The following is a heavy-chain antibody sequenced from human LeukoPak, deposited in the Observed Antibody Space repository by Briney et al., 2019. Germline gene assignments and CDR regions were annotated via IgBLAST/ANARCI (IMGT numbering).Heavy chain of an antibody. CDR2: VYFDGGT. V-gene: IGHV4-39*07. Sequence: SETLSLTCSVSGGSVTSGTYHWGWIRQPPGKGLEWIGSVYFDGGTHYNPSLQSRVTISVDTSKNQFSLRLSSVTAADTALYYCARASPRGYFDYWGQGTLVTVSS. D-gene: IGHD3-10*01. CDR3: ARASPRGYFDY. J-gene: IGHJ4*02. CDR1: GGSVTSGTYH.